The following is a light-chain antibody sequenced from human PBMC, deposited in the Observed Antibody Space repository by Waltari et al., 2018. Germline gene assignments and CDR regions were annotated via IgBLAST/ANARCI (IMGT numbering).Light chain of an antibody. CDR2: AAS. J-gene: IGKJ3*01. CDR1: QSVSKN. CDR3: QQNSNWPLT. V-gene: IGKV3D-15*01. Sequence: EIVMTQSPATLYLSPGERATLACRASQSVSKNLAWYQQTPGQAPMLLIYAASSRATGIPDRFSGSWSATVFTLTISSLEPEDVALYYCQQNSNWPLTFGPGTKLDIK.